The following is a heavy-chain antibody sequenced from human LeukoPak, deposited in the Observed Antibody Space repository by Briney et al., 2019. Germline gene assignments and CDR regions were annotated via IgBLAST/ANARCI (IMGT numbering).Heavy chain of an antibody. D-gene: IGHD2-8*02. CDR2: IKQDGSDK. J-gene: IGHJ3*02. CDR3: TRGLVFDI. V-gene: IGHV3-7*01. Sequence: GGSLRLSCAASGFTLSSYWMSWVRQAPGKGLEWVANIKQDGSDKYYVDSVKGRFTISRDNAKNSLYLQMNSLRAEDTAVYYCTRGLVFDIWGQGTMVTVSS. CDR1: GFTLSSYW.